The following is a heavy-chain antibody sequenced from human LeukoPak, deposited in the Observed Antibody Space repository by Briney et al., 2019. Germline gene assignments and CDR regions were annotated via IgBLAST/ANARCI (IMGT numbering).Heavy chain of an antibody. D-gene: IGHD3-3*01. CDR2: IYYSGST. V-gene: IGHV4-39*02. J-gene: IGHJ4*02. Sequence: SETLSLTCTVSGGSISSSSYYWGWIRQPPGKGLEWIGSIYYSGSTYYNPSLKGRVTISVDTSKSQFSLKLSSVTAADTAVYYCARDGADFWSGYYTPWYFDYWGQGTLVTVSS. CDR3: ARDGADFWSGYYTPWYFDY. CDR1: GGSISSSSYY.